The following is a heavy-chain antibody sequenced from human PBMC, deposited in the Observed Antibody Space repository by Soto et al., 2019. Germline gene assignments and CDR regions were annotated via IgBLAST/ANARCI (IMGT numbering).Heavy chain of an antibody. CDR2: FWYDASGQ. J-gene: IGHJ4*02. D-gene: IGHD2-21*01. Sequence: QVHLVESGGGVVQPGGSLRLSCATSGFTFTSYTMHWVRQAPGKGLEWVATFWYDASGQKYADSVKGRFTISRDNAKKSVFLQMRSLRADDTALYYCARAPDCGEGSCYRHFDLWGQGTRVAVSS. V-gene: IGHV3-33*01. CDR3: ARAPDCGEGSCYRHFDL. CDR1: GFTFTSYT.